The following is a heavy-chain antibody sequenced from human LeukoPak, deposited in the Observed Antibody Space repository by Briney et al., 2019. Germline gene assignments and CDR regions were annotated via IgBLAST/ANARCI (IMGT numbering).Heavy chain of an antibody. V-gene: IGHV4-59*01. CDR1: GGSISSYY. J-gene: IGHJ4*02. Sequence: SETLSLTWTVSGGSISSYYWSWIRQPPGKGLEWIGYIYYSGSTNYNPPLKSRVTISVDTSKNQFSLKLSSVTAADTAVYYCARDIGYGDYALGYWGQGTLVTVSS. CDR3: ARDIGYGDYALGY. D-gene: IGHD4-17*01. CDR2: IYYSGST.